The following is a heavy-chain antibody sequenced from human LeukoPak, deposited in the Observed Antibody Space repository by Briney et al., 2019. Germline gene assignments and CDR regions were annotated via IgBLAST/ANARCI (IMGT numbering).Heavy chain of an antibody. J-gene: IGHJ4*02. CDR1: GFTFSSYW. CDR2: INSDGSST. D-gene: IGHD3-22*01. CDR3: ARDVDYHVTSECFDY. Sequence: GGSLRLSCAASGFTFSSYWMHWARQAPGKGLVWVSCINSDGSSTTYADSLKGRFTIARDNAKNTLYLQMNSLRPEDTAVYYCARDVDYHVTSECFDYWGQGTLVTVSS. V-gene: IGHV3-74*03.